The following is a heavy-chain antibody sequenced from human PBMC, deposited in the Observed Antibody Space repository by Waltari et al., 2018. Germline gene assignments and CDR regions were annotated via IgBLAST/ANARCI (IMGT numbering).Heavy chain of an antibody. CDR2: INHSGST. V-gene: IGHV4-34*01. Sequence: QVQLQQWGAGLLKPSETLSLTCAVYGGSFSGYYWSWLRQPPGKGLEWIGEINHSGSTNYNPSLKSRVTISVDTSKNQFSLKLSSVTAADTAVYYCARDRRLLWFGELPGYWGQGTLVTVSS. D-gene: IGHD3-10*01. CDR3: ARDRRLLWFGELPGY. CDR1: GGSFSGYY. J-gene: IGHJ4*02.